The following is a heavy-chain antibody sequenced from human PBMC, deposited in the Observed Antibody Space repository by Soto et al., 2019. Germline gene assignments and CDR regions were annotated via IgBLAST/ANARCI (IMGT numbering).Heavy chain of an antibody. D-gene: IGHD6-19*01. CDR3: ARSREQWLVDAFDI. CDR2: INPTGSP. Sequence: SLTGYYWSWIRQPPGRGLEWIGEINPTGSPKYNPSLMSRVTISVDTSKNQFSMKLSSVTAADTAVFYCARSREQWLVDAFDIWGQGTMVTVSS. V-gene: IGHV4-34*01. J-gene: IGHJ3*02. CDR1: SLTGYY.